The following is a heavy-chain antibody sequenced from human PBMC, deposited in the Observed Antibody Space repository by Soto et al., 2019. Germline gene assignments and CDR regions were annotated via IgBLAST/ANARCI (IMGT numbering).Heavy chain of an antibody. V-gene: IGHV4-59*08. CDR3: ATMGTPATGLYYFDY. CDR1: GASVSDYY. D-gene: IGHD2-15*01. CDR2: IYYSGGT. Sequence: SETLSLTCTVSGASVSDYYWSWIRQPPGKGLEWIGYIYYSGGTDYNPSLKSRVTISVDTSKNQFSLNLSFVTAADTAVYYCATMGTPATGLYYFDYWGQGTLVTVSS. J-gene: IGHJ4*02.